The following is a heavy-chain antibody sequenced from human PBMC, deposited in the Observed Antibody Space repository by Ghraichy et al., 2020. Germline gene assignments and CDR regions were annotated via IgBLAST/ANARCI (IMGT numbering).Heavy chain of an antibody. J-gene: IGHJ4*02. Sequence: SETLSLTCAVYGGSFSGYYWSWIRQPPGKGLEWIGDISHSGSTNYNPSLKSRVTISVDTSKNQFSLKLNSVTAADTAMYYCAISRNLLVRWWGQGTLVTVSS. CDR2: ISHSGST. CDR1: GGSFSGYY. D-gene: IGHD3-10*02. V-gene: IGHV4-34*01. CDR3: AISRNLLVRW.